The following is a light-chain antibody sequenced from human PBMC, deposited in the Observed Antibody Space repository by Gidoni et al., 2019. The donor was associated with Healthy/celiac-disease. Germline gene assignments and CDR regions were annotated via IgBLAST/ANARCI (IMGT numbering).Light chain of an antibody. Sequence: EIVLTQSPATLSLSPGERATLSCRASQSVSSYLAWYQQKPGQAPRLLIYDASNRATGIPARFSGSGSGTDFTLTISSLEPEDLAVYYCQQRSNWPPPITFGQXTRLEIK. CDR1: QSVSSY. CDR2: DAS. J-gene: IGKJ5*01. V-gene: IGKV3-11*01. CDR3: QQRSNWPPPIT.